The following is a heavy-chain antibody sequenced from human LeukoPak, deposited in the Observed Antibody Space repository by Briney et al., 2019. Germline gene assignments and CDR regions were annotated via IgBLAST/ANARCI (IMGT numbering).Heavy chain of an antibody. CDR2: INSDGSST. Sequence: GSLRLSCAASGFTFSSYWMHWVRQAPGKGLVWVSRINSDGSSTSYADSVKGRFTISRDNAKNTLYLQMNSLRAEDTAVYYCARDPPYGGNSEEADYWGQGTLVTVSS. D-gene: IGHD4-23*01. CDR1: GFTFSSYW. J-gene: IGHJ4*02. V-gene: IGHV3-74*01. CDR3: ARDPPYGGNSEEADY.